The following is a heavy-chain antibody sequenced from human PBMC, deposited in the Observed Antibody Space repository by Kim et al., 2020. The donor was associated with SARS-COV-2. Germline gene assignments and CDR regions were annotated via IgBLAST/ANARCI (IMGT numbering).Heavy chain of an antibody. CDR3: ARDLLGRRRYCSGSSCSFTGPIGDY. D-gene: IGHD2-15*01. CDR1: GYSISSGYY. Sequence: SETLSLTCTVSGYSISSGYYWGWIRQPPGKGLEWIGSIYHSGNTYYNPSLQSRVTISIDTSKNQFSLNLNSVTAADTAVYYCARDLLGRRRYCSGSSCSFTGPIGDYWGRGTLVAVSS. V-gene: IGHV4-38-2*02. J-gene: IGHJ4*02. CDR2: IYHSGNT.